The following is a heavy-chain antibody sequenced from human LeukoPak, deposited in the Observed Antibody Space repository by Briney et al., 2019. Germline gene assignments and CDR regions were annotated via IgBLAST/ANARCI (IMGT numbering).Heavy chain of an antibody. V-gene: IGHV3-33*01. CDR1: GFTFSSYG. D-gene: IGHD3-22*01. J-gene: IGHJ4*02. CDR2: IWYDGSNK. Sequence: GGSLRLSCAASGFTFSSYGMHRVRQAPGKGLEWVAVIWYDGSNKYYADSVKGRFTISRDNSKNTLYLQMNSLRAEDTAVYYCARDGPFYYDSSGYYPLDYWGQGTLVTVSS. CDR3: ARDGPFYYDSSGYYPLDY.